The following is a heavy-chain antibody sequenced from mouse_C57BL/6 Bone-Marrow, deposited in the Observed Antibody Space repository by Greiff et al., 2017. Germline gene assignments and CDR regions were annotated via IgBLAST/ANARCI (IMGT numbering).Heavy chain of an antibody. J-gene: IGHJ3*01. CDR3: ARMKEGYYDYDWFAY. CDR1: GFSLSTFGMG. V-gene: IGHV8-8*01. Sequence: QVTLKVCGPGILQPSQTLSLTCSFSGFSLSTFGMGVGWIRQPSGKGLEWLAHIWWDDDKYYNPALKSRLTISKDTSKNQVFLKIANVDTADTATYDCARMKEGYYDYDWFAYWGQGTLVTVSA. CDR2: IWWDDDK. D-gene: IGHD2-4*01.